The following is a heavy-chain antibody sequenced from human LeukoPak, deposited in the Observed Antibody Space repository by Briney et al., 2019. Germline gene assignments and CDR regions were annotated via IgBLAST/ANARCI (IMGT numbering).Heavy chain of an antibody. CDR2: IIPIFGTA. Sequence: SVKVSCKASGGTFSSHAISWVRQAPGQGLEWMGGIIPIFGTANYAQKFQGRVTITADKSTSTAYMQLRSLRSDDTAVYYCASAYDSSGYYLHYWGQGTLVTVSS. CDR1: GGTFSSHA. D-gene: IGHD3-22*01. J-gene: IGHJ4*02. V-gene: IGHV1-69*06. CDR3: ASAYDSSGYYLHY.